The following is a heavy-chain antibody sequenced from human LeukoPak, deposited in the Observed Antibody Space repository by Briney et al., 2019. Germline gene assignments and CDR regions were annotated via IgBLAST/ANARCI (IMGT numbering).Heavy chain of an antibody. CDR3: ARDRGMVRGVIQGYFDY. J-gene: IGHJ4*02. CDR2: ISYDGSNK. D-gene: IGHD3-10*01. V-gene: IGHV3-30*03. CDR1: GFTFSSYS. Sequence: GGSLRLSCAASGFTFSSYSMNWVRQAPGKGLEWVAVISYDGSNKYYADSVKGRFTISRDNSKNTLYLQMNSLRAEDTAVYYCARDRGMVRGVIQGYFDYWGQGTLVTVSS.